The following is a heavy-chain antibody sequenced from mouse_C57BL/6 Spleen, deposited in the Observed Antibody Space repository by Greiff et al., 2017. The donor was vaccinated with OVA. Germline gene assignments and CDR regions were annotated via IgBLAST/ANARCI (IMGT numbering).Heavy chain of an antibody. CDR1: GFTFTDYY. V-gene: IGHV7-3*01. CDR2: IRNKANGYST. Sequence: EVKLVESGGGLVQPGGSLSLSCAASGFTFTDYYMSWVRQPPGKALEWLGFIRNKANGYSTEYSASVKGRFTNYRDNSQSIIYLQMNALRAEDSATYYCARSHDAWFAYCGQGTLVTVSA. J-gene: IGHJ3*01. D-gene: IGHD2-3*01. CDR3: ARSHDAWFAY.